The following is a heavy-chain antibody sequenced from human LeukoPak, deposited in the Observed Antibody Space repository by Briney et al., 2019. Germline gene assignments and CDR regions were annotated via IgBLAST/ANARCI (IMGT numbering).Heavy chain of an antibody. J-gene: IGHJ6*04. D-gene: IGHD3-10*01. CDR2: MSHNRGT. CDR1: GYSISSGYY. Sequence: SETLSLTCAVFGYSISSGYYWGWIRQPPGKGLEWIGSMSHNRGTYYNPSLKSRVTISMDTSKNQFSLRLSSVTAADTAVYYCASYYASGVSAYNYYGMDVWGKGTTVTVSS. CDR3: ASYYASGVSAYNYYGMDV. V-gene: IGHV4-38-2*01.